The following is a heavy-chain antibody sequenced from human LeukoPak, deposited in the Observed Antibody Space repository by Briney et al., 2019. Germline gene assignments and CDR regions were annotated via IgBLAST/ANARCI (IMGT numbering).Heavy chain of an antibody. J-gene: IGHJ4*02. CDR2: IDTNTGNP. D-gene: IGHD6-19*01. Sequence: ASVKVSCKASGYTFTSYAMNWVRQAPGQGLEWMGWIDTNTGNPTYAQGFTGRFVFSLDTSVSTAYLQISSLKAEDTAVYYCRIAVAGTWSGSYQDYWGQGTLVTVSS. CDR1: GYTFTSYA. V-gene: IGHV7-4-1*02. CDR3: RIAVAGTWSGSYQDY.